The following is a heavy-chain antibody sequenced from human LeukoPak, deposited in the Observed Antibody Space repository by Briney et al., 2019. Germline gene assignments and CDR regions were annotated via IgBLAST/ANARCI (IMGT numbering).Heavy chain of an antibody. CDR3: ARDVDTARARDYFDY. D-gene: IGHD5-18*01. Sequence: GRSLRLSCAASGFTFSSYAMHWVRQAPGKGLEWVSSISSSSSYIYYADSVKGRFTISRDNAKKSLYLQMNSLRAEDTAVYYCARDVDTARARDYFDYWGQGTLVTVSS. V-gene: IGHV3-21*01. CDR2: ISSSSSYI. CDR1: GFTFSSYA. J-gene: IGHJ4*02.